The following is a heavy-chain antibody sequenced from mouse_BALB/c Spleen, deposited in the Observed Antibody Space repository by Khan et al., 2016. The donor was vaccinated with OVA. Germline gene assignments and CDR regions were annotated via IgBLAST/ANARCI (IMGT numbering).Heavy chain of an antibody. V-gene: IGHV1-77*01. CDR2: IYPGSNNT. CDR1: GYTFTDYN. J-gene: IGHJ3*01. CDR3: AREGGAWFPY. Sequence: QVQLQQSGAELARPGASVKLSCKASGYTFTDYNINWVKQRTGQGLEWIGEIYPGSNNTYYNEQFKGKATLTADKSSSTAYMQLSSLTSEDSAVYFGAREGGAWFPYWGQGTLVTVSA.